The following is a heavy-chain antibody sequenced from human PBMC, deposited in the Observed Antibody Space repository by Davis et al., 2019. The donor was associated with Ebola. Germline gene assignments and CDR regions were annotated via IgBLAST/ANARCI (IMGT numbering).Heavy chain of an antibody. J-gene: IGHJ5*02. CDR1: GGSFSGYY. CDR3: ARGVGAHGRFDP. D-gene: IGHD1-26*01. V-gene: IGHV4-34*01. Sequence: SETLSLTCAVYGGSFSGYYWSWIRQPPGKGLEWIGEINHSGSTNYNPSLKSRVTISVDTSKKQFSLKLSSVTAADTAVYYCARGVGAHGRFDPWGQGTLVTVSS. CDR2: INHSGST.